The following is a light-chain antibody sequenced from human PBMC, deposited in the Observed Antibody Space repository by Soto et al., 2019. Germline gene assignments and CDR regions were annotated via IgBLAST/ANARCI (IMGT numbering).Light chain of an antibody. CDR1: QSISSW. V-gene: IGKV1-5*01. Sequence: DIQMTQSPSTLSASVGDRVTITCRASQSISSWLAWYQQKPGKAPKLLIYDASSLERGVPSRFSGSGNRTEFTLTNSSLQPDDFATYYCQPYNSYSGCTFGQSPKVETK. J-gene: IGKJ1*01. CDR3: QPYNSYSGCT. CDR2: DAS.